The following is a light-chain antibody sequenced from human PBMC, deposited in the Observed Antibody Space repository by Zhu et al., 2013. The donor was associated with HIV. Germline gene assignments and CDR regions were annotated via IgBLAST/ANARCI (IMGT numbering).Light chain of an antibody. V-gene: IGKV3-11*01. Sequence: EIVLTQSPVTLSLSPGDRATLSCRASQSIRTYLAWYQQKPGQAPRLLMYDASNRATGIPARFSGSGSGTDFTLTISSLEPEDFAVYYCQQYGTSPRTFGQGTKVEIK. CDR2: DAS. CDR1: QSIRTY. J-gene: IGKJ1*01. CDR3: QQYGTSPRT.